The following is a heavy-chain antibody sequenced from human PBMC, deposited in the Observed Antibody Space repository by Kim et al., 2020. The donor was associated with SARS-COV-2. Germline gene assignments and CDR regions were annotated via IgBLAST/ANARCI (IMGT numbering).Heavy chain of an antibody. J-gene: IGHJ6*02. CDR2: IWYDGSNK. CDR3: ARDLLVGATSYGMDV. CDR1: GFTFSSYG. V-gene: IGHV3-33*01. D-gene: IGHD1-26*01. Sequence: GGSLRLSCAASGFTFSSYGMHWVRQAPCKGLEWVAVIWYDGSNKYYADSVKGRFTISRDNSKNTLYLQMNSLRAEDTAVYYCARDLLVGATSYGMDVWGQGTTVTVSS.